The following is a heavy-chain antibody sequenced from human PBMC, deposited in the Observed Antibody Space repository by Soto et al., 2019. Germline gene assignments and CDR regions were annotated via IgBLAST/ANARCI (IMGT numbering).Heavy chain of an antibody. V-gene: IGHV1-69*14. CDR2: IIPIFDTA. CDR3: AREYSSGWYFEY. Sequence: QVQLVQSGAEVKKPGSSVKVSCKASGGTFSTYIFSWVRQAPGQGLEWMGGIIPIFDTANNAQKFQGRVTITADNSTSTAYMELSSLRSDDTAVYYCAREYSSGWYFEYGGQGTLVTVSS. J-gene: IGHJ4*02. CDR1: GGTFSTYI. D-gene: IGHD6-19*01.